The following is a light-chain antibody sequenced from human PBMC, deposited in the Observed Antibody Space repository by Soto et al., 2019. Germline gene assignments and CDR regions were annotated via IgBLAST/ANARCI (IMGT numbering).Light chain of an antibody. J-gene: IGKJ1*01. CDR3: QQLKSYTEWT. Sequence: DIQMTQSPSTLSGSVGDRVTITCRASQTISSWLAWYQQKPGKAPKLLIYKASTLKNGVPSRFSGSGSGTEFTLTISSLQPEDFATYYCQQLKSYTEWTFGQGTKVDIK. V-gene: IGKV1-5*03. CDR2: KAS. CDR1: QTISSW.